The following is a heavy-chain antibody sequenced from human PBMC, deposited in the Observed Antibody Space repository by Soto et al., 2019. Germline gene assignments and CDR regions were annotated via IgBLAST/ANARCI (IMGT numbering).Heavy chain of an antibody. D-gene: IGHD6-19*01. CDR1: GGSISSSSYH. CDR3: ARERPDGCRLDP. V-gene: IGHV4-30-4*08. J-gene: IGHJ5*02. CDR2: IYYSGST. Sequence: ASETLSLTRTVSGGSISSSSYHWGWVRQPPGKGLEWIGYIYYSGSTYYNPSLKSRVTISVDTSKNQFSLRLSSVTAADTAVYYCARERPDGCRLDPWGQGTLVTVSS.